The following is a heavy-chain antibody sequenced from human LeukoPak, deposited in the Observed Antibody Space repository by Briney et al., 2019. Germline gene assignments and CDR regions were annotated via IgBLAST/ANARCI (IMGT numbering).Heavy chain of an antibody. D-gene: IGHD2-2*01. CDR2: ISYDGSNK. CDR1: GFTFSSYA. J-gene: IGHJ3*02. Sequence: PGGSLRLSCAASGFTFSSYARHWVRQAPGKVLEWVAVISYDGSNKYYADSVKGRFTISRDNSKNTLYLQMNSLRAEDTAVYYCARDNHFVFDCSSTSCLIDAFDIWGQGTMVTVSS. CDR3: ARDNHFVFDCSSTSCLIDAFDI. V-gene: IGHV3-30-3*01.